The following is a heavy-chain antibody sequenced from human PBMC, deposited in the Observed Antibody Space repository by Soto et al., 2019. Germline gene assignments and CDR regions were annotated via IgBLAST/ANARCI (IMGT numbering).Heavy chain of an antibody. J-gene: IGHJ3*02. CDR3: ARDGKAPYAFDI. CDR2: IIPILGIA. V-gene: IGHV1-69*04. D-gene: IGHD1-1*01. CDR1: GGTFSSYT. Sequence: GPPVKVSCKASGGTFSSYTISWVRQAPGQGLEWMGRIIPILGIANYAQKFQGRVTITADKSTSTAYMELSSLRSEDTAVYYCARDGKAPYAFDIWGQGTMVTVSS.